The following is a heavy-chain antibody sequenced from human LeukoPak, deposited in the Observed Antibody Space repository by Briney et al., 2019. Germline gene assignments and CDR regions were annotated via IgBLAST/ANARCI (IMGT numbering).Heavy chain of an antibody. CDR2: IYYSGST. Sequence: SETLSLTCTVSGGSISSYYWSWIRQPPGKGLEWIGYIYYSGSTNYNPSLKSRVTISVDTSKNQFSLKLSSVTAADTAVYYCARGLYYDILTGYYDAFDIWGQGTMVTVSS. V-gene: IGHV4-59*08. J-gene: IGHJ3*02. CDR3: ARGLYYDILTGYYDAFDI. CDR1: GGSISSYY. D-gene: IGHD3-9*01.